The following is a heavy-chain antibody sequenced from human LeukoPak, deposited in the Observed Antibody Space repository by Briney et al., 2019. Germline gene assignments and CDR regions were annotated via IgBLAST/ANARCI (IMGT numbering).Heavy chain of an antibody. Sequence: GASVKVSCKASGYTFTSYGISWVRQAPGQGLEWMGWISAYNGDTNYAQKLQGRITMTRDTSISTAYMELSRLRSDDTAVYYCARRGGGEDYFDYWGQGTLVTVSS. CDR3: ARRGGGEDYFDY. J-gene: IGHJ4*02. V-gene: IGHV1-18*01. D-gene: IGHD2-21*01. CDR2: ISAYNGDT. CDR1: GYTFTSYG.